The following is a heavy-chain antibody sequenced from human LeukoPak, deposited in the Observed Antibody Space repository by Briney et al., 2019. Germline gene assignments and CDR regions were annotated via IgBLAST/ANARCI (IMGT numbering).Heavy chain of an antibody. CDR2: INPSGGST. V-gene: IGHV1-46*01. Sequence: ASVKVSCKASGYTFTSYYMHWVRQAPGQGLEWMGIINPSGGSTSYAQKFQGRVTMTRDMSTSTVYMELSSLRSEDTAVYYCARESSLGDYYDSSGYLDYWGQGTLVTVSP. CDR3: ARESSLGDYYDSSGYLDY. CDR1: GYTFTSYY. D-gene: IGHD3-22*01. J-gene: IGHJ4*02.